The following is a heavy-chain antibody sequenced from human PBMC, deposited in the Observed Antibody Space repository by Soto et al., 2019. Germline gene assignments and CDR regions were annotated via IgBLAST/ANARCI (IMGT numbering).Heavy chain of an antibody. D-gene: IGHD3-22*01. V-gene: IGHV1-58*01. J-gene: IGHJ3*02. Sequence: SVKVSCKASGFTFTSSAVQWVRQARGQRLEWIGWIVVGSGNTNYAQKFQERVTITRDMSTSTAYMELSSLRSEDPAVYYCAADLTSYYDSSGYYPDAFDIWGQGTMVTVSS. CDR1: GFTFTSSA. CDR3: AADLTSYYDSSGYYPDAFDI. CDR2: IVVGSGNT.